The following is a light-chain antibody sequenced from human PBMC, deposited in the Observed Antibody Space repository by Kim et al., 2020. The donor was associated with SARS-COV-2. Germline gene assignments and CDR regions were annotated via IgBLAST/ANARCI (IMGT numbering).Light chain of an antibody. Sequence: SPGERATLSCRASQSVSSGSLAWYQQKPGQAPRLLIYGASSSATGIPDRFSGSGSGTDFTLTISRLEPEDFAIYYCQQYGSSPRTFGQGTKVDIK. CDR3: QQYGSSPRT. V-gene: IGKV3-20*01. J-gene: IGKJ1*01. CDR2: GAS. CDR1: QSVSSGS.